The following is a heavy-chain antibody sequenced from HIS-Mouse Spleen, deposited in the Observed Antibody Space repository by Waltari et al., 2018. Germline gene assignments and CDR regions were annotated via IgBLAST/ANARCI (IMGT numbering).Heavy chain of an antibody. V-gene: IGHV1-2*02. D-gene: IGHD1-7*01. J-gene: IGHJ6*02. CDR1: GYTFTGYY. CDR3: ARGTGTTYYYYGMDV. Sequence: QVQLVQSGAEVKKPGASVKVSCKASGYTFTGYYMHWVRQAPGQGLEWMGWINPNRGGTNYAQKFQGRGTITRDTSISTAYMELSRLRSDDTAVYYCARGTGTTYYYYGMDVWGQGTTVTVSS. CDR2: INPNRGGT.